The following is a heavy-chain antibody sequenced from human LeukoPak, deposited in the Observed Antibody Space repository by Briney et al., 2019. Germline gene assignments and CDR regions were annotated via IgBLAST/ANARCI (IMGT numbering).Heavy chain of an antibody. CDR3: ARVLAGGAFDI. D-gene: IGHD7-27*01. CDR1: GYTFTTYD. J-gene: IGHJ3*02. Sequence: PGASVKVSCKASGYTFTTYDINWVRQATGQGLEWLGYLNPNSGDTGYAQKFQGRVTMTRSTSISTAYMELSSLRSEDTAMYYCARVLAGGAFDIWGQGTMVTVSS. V-gene: IGHV1-8*01. CDR2: LNPNSGDT.